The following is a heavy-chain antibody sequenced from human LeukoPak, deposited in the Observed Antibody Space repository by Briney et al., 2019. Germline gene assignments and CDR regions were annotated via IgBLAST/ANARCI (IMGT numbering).Heavy chain of an antibody. D-gene: IGHD7-27*01. Sequence: ASVKVSCKASGYIFTGYYMHWVRQAPGQGLEWMGWINPNSGGTNYAQKFKGRVTMTRDTSISTAYMELSRLTSDDTAVYYCVRDRTGESDFDYWGQGTLVTVSS. CDR3: VRDRTGESDFDY. CDR2: INPNSGGT. J-gene: IGHJ4*02. CDR1: GYIFTGYY. V-gene: IGHV1-2*02.